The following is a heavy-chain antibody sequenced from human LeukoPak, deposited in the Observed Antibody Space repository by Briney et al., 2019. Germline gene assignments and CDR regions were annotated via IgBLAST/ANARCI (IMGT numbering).Heavy chain of an antibody. D-gene: IGHD5-12*01. CDR1: GLTSGIYA. J-gene: IGHJ4*02. CDR2: FSGGGDS. V-gene: IGHV3-23*01. CDR3: AKNWLRGSDY. Sequence: GGSLRLSCAASGLTSGIYAMSWVRQAPGKGLEWVSAFSGGGDSFYADSVRGRFSISADRSRNILYLLMNSLRVEDTAVYYCAKNWLRGSDYWGQGTLVTVSS.